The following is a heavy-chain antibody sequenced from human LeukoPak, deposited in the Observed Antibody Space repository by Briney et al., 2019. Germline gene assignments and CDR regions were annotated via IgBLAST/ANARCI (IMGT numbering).Heavy chain of an antibody. CDR1: GFTVSTNY. J-gene: IGHJ3*02. CDR3: ASPTSGQSFDI. V-gene: IGHV3-53*01. D-gene: IGHD6-19*01. Sequence: GGSLRFSCAASGFTVSTNYMSWVRQAPGKGLEWVSVIYSGGTTYYAGSVKGRFTISRDKSKNTLYLQMNSLRAEDTAMYYCASPTSGQSFDIWGQGTMVTVSS. CDR2: IYSGGTT.